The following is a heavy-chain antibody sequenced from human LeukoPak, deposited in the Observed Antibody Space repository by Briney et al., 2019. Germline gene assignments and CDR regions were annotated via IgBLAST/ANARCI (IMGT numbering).Heavy chain of an antibody. V-gene: IGHV3-23*01. Sequence: GGSLRLSCAVSGFTFSSYAMSWVRQAPGKGLEWVSAISGSGGSTYYADSVKGRFTISRDNSKNTLYLQMNSLRAEDTAVYYCAKVTGYSSSWDPFDYWGQGTLVTVSS. CDR3: AKVTGYSSSWDPFDY. CDR2: ISGSGGST. CDR1: GFTFSSYA. D-gene: IGHD6-13*01. J-gene: IGHJ4*02.